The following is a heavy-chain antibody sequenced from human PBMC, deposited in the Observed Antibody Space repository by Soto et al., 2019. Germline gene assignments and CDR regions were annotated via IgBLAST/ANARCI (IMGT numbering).Heavy chain of an antibody. Sequence: GGPLRLSCEASGFTFSSYYISWVRQAPWKGLEWVSGIGGSGVSTYYADSAKGRFPIPRANSKNTLYLQMNSLRPEATAVYCWAKGGGRMDVWGQGTTVPVSS. J-gene: IGHJ6*02. CDR2: IGGSGVST. CDR3: AKGGGRMDV. D-gene: IGHD3-16*01. V-gene: IGHV3-23*01. CDR1: GFTFSSYY.